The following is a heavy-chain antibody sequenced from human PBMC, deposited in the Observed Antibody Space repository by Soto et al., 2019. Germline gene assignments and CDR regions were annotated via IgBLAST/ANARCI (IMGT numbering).Heavy chain of an antibody. CDR1: GFTFTSYA. CDR3: TQDGGSRDWLTVN. D-gene: IGHD3-9*01. J-gene: IGHJ4*02. Sequence: EVQLLESGGDLVQPGGSLRLSCAASGFTFTSYAMSWIRQAPGKGLEWVSAITGGGDNTYYADSVKGRFTISRDNSKNXXXLXXNSLRAEDTAFYYCTQDGGSRDWLTVNWGQGTLVTVSS. CDR2: ITGGGDNT. V-gene: IGHV3-23*01.